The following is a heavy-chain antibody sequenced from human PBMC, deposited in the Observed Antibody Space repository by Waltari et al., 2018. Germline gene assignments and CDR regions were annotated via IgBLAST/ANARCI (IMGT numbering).Heavy chain of an antibody. CDR3: AREGTGQWEPNVEDAFDI. D-gene: IGHD1-26*01. J-gene: IGHJ3*02. CDR1: GGSISSYY. Sequence: QVQLQESGPGLVKPSETLSLTCTVSGGSISSYYWSWIRQPPGKGLEWIGYIYYSGSTNYNPSLKSRVTISVDTSKNQFSLKLSSVTAADTAVYYCAREGTGQWEPNVEDAFDIWGQGTMVTVSS. CDR2: IYYSGST. V-gene: IGHV4-59*01.